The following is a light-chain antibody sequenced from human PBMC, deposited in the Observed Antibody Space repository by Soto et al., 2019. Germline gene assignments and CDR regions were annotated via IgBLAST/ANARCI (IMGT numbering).Light chain of an antibody. J-gene: IGKJ2*01. V-gene: IGKV1-39*01. CDR1: QNINKN. CDR3: QQSFHTPYT. CDR2: GAS. Sequence: DIQMTQSPSSLSAYVGDSVTISCRASQNINKNLNWYQQKSGQAPNLLIYGASNFQSGVPSRFRGSVSGTDFTLAITDLQPEDVATYYCQQSFHTPYTFGHGTKLEI.